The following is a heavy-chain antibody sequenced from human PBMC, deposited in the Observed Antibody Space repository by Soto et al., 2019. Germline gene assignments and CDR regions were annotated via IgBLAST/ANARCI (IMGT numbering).Heavy chain of an antibody. J-gene: IGHJ6*02. CDR1: GFTFDDYT. CDR2: ISWDGGST. CDR3: ATSSIAARSYYYYYYGMDV. Sequence: LRLSYPASGFTFDDYTMHWVRQAPGKGLEWVSLISWDGGSTYYADSVKGRFTISRDNSKNSLYLQMNSLRTEDTALYYCATSSIAARSYYYYYYGMDVWGQGTTVTVSS. V-gene: IGHV3-43*01. D-gene: IGHD6-6*01.